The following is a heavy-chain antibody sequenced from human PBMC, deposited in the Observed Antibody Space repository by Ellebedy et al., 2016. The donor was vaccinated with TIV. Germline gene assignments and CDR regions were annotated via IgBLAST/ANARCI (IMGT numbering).Heavy chain of an antibody. CDR1: GFTFSSYA. CDR3: ARLVIYMDV. V-gene: IGHV3-23*01. Sequence: GESLKISXAASGFTFSSYAMSWVRQAPGKGLEWVSTIGGSGGNTYYADSVKGRFTISRDNAKNSLYLQMNSLRDEDTAVYYCARLVIYMDVWGKGTTVTVSS. D-gene: IGHD2-2*01. CDR2: IGGSGGNT. J-gene: IGHJ6*03.